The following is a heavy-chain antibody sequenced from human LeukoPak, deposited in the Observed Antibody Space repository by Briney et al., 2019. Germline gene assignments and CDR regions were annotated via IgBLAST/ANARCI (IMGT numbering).Heavy chain of an antibody. V-gene: IGHV3-7*05. CDR3: ASLFNRAFNI. CDR1: GFTFSNSW. J-gene: IGHJ3*02. D-gene: IGHD2/OR15-2a*01. CDR2: IKPDGSGT. Sequence: PGGSLRLSCAASGFTFSNSWMSWVRQAPGIGLEWVANIKPDGSGTSYVDSVKGRFTISRDNGKNSLDLQMNSLRADDTAVYHCASLFNRAFNIWGQGTLVIVSS.